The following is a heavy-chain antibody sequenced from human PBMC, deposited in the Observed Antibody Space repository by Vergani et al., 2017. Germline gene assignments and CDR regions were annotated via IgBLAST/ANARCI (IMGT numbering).Heavy chain of an antibody. CDR2: IYSGGST. Sequence: EVQLVESGGGLVQPGGSLRLSCAASGFTVSSNYMSWVRQAPGKGLEWVSVIYSGGSTYYADSVKGRFTISRDNSKNTLYLQMNSLRAEDTAVYYCAGDVDSSWSAFDIWGQGTMVTVSS. CDR1: GFTVSSNY. D-gene: IGHD6-13*01. J-gene: IGHJ3*02. V-gene: IGHV3-66*01. CDR3: AGDVDSSWSAFDI.